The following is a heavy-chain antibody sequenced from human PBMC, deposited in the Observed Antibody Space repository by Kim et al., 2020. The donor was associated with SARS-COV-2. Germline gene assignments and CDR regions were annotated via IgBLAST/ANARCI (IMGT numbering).Heavy chain of an antibody. CDR1: GFTFTSSA. V-gene: IGHV1-58*01. J-gene: IGHJ5*02. Sequence: SVKVSCKASGFTFTSSAVQWVRQARGQRLEWIGWIVVGSGNTNYAQKFQERVTITRDMSTSTAYMELSSLRSEDTAVYYCAAAIVTVRGVTIGWFDPWGQGTLVTVSS. CDR2: IVVGSGNT. D-gene: IGHD3-10*01. CDR3: AAAIVTVRGVTIGWFDP.